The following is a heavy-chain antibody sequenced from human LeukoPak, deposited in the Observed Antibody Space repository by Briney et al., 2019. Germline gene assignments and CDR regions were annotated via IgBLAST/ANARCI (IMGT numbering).Heavy chain of an antibody. CDR3: ASGITMIVVAFDY. CDR1: GFTVSSNY. D-gene: IGHD3-22*01. J-gene: IGHJ4*02. V-gene: IGHV3-53*01. CDR2: IYSGGST. Sequence: PGGSLRLSCAASGFTVSSNYMSWVRQAPGKGLEWVSVIYSGGSTYYADSVKGRFTISRDNSKNTLYLQMNSLRAEDTAVYYCASGITMIVVAFDYWGQGTLVTVSS.